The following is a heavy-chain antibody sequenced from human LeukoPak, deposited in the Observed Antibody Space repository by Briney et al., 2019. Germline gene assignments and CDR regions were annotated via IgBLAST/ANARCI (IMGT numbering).Heavy chain of an antibody. CDR1: GGTFINYA. CDR2: IIPIFGTA. V-gene: IGHV1-69*13. Sequence: ASVNVSFKASGGTFINYAISWVRQAPGQGLEWMGGIIPIFGTANYAQKFQGRVTITADESTSTAYMELSSLRSDDTAVYYCARGGRGSSWYYTLFDYWGQGTLVTVSS. J-gene: IGHJ4*02. CDR3: ARGGRGSSWYYTLFDY. D-gene: IGHD6-13*01.